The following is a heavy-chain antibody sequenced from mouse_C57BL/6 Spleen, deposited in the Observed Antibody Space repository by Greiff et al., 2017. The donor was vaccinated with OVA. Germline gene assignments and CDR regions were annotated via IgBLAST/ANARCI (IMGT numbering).Heavy chain of an antibody. J-gene: IGHJ1*03. CDR2: IWRGGST. Sequence: VQRVESGPGLVQPSQSLSITCTVSGFSLTSYGVHWVRQSPGKGLAWLGVIWRGGSTDYNAAFMSRLSITKDNSKSQVFFKMNSLQADDTAIYYCAKNKGHWYFDVWGTGTTVTVSS. V-gene: IGHV2-5*01. CDR1: GFSLTSYG. CDR3: AKNKGHWYFDV.